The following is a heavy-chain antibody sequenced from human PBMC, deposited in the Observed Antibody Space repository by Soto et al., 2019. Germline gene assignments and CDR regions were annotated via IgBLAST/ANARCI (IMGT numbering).Heavy chain of an antibody. Sequence: QITLKASGPTLVKPTQTLTLTCSFSGFSLTSRPMGVGWIRQPPGKALECLALISWDDDKRYSPSLRSSLAMTKDTSKRQVVLTMTNVDHMDTATYFCAHRRGGSDWNGGDFDYWGQGTRVTVSS. V-gene: IGHV2-5*02. D-gene: IGHD1-1*01. CDR3: AHRRGGSDWNGGDFDY. J-gene: IGHJ4*02. CDR1: GFSLTSRPMG. CDR2: ISWDDDK.